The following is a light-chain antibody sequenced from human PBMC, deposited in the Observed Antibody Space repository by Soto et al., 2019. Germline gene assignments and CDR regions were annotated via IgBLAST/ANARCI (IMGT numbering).Light chain of an antibody. CDR2: SAS. CDR3: QQSYSSSST. CDR1: QSISSY. Sequence: DIEMTQSPSSLSASVGDRVTITSRASQSISSYLNWYQQKPGKAPNLMIYSASRLQSGVPSRLIGSGSGTEFTLTISSLQPEDFATYYCQQSYSSSSTFGQGTTVDI. V-gene: IGKV1-39*01. J-gene: IGKJ1*01.